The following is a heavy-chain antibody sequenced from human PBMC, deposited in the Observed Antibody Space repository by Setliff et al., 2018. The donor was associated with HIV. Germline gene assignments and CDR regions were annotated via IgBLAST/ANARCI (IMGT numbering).Heavy chain of an antibody. CDR3: ARGPPGSSIGWYVGY. Sequence: KASETLSLTCAVYGGSFSGSYWNWIRQPPGKGLEWIGEINHSGSTNYNPSLKSRVTISVDTSKNQFSLRLSSVIAADTAVYYCARGPPGSSIGWYVGYWGQGTLVTVSS. V-gene: IGHV4-34*01. CDR1: GGSFSGSY. CDR2: INHSGST. J-gene: IGHJ4*02. D-gene: IGHD6-19*01.